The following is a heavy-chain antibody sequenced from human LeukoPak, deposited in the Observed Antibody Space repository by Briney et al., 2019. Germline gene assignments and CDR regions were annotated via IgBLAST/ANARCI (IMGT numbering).Heavy chain of an antibody. CDR2: IYSGGST. CDR3: AREPDPVAGFDY. D-gene: IGHD6-19*01. CDR1: GFTVSSNY. V-gene: IGHV3-53*05. J-gene: IGHJ4*02. Sequence: GGSLRLSCAASGFTVSSNYMSWVRQAPGEGLEWGSVIYSGGSTYYADSVKGRFTISRDNSKNTLYLQMNSLRAEDTAVYYCAREPDPVAGFDYWGQGTLVTVSS.